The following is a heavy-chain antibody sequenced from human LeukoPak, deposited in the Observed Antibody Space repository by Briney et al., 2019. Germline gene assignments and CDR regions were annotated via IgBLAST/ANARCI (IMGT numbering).Heavy chain of an antibody. J-gene: IGHJ3*02. Sequence: PGRSLRLSCAASGFTFSDYGMHWVRQAPGKGLEWVTVISYDGSNTYYADSVKGRFTISRDNSKNTLNLRMNSLRAEDTGVYYCANDRQKQIVVETPGLAAFDIWGQGTKVTVSS. CDR1: GFTFSDYG. CDR3: ANDRQKQIVVETPGLAAFDI. D-gene: IGHD2-21*02. V-gene: IGHV3-30*18. CDR2: ISYDGSNT.